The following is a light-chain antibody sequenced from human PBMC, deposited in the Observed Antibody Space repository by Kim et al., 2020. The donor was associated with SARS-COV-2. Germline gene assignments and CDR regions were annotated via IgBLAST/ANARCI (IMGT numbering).Light chain of an antibody. V-gene: IGKV1-33*01. CDR3: QQFDDLPIT. CDR1: QDINNY. CDR2: DAS. J-gene: IGKJ4*01. Sequence: DNQMTQSPSSLSASVGDRLTITCQASQDINNYLNWYQQKPGKAPKLLIYDASNLETGVPSRFSGSGSGTDFTFTITSLQPDDIATYYCQQFDDLPITFGGGTKVDIK.